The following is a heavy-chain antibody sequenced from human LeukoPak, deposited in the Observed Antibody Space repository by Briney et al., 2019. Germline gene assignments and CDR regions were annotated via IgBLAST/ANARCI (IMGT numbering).Heavy chain of an antibody. V-gene: IGHV4-59*01. CDR3: ARARYASSWYFGDY. Sequence: SETLSLTCTVSGGSISTYYWSWIRQPPGKGLEWIGYIYYSGSTNYNPSLKSRVTISIDTSKNQFSLNLSSVAAADTAVYYCARARYASSWYFGDYWGQGTLVTVSS. J-gene: IGHJ4*02. CDR1: GGSISTYY. CDR2: IYYSGST. D-gene: IGHD6-13*01.